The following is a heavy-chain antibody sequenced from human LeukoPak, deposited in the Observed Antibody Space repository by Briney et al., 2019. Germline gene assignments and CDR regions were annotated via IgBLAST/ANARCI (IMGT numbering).Heavy chain of an antibody. CDR3: ARLSGYSSSSSFDY. D-gene: IGHD6-6*01. CDR2: IYPGDSDT. Sequence: GESLKLSCKGSGYRFTSYWIGWVRQMPGKGLEWMGIIYPGDSDTRYSPSFKGQVTISADKSISTAYLQWSSLKASDTAMYYCARLSGYSSSSSFDYWGQGTLVTVSS. CDR1: GYRFTSYW. J-gene: IGHJ4*02. V-gene: IGHV5-51*01.